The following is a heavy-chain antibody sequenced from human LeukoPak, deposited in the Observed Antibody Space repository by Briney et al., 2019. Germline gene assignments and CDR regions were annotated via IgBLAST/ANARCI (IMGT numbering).Heavy chain of an antibody. Sequence: GGSLRLSCAASGFTFSSCAMSWVRQAPGKGLEWASAISGSGGSTDYADSVKGRFTISRDNSKNTLYLQMNSLRAEDTAVYYCARGCSGGTCYYWGTYYFDSWGQGALVTVSS. CDR3: ARGCSGGTCYYWGTYYFDS. J-gene: IGHJ4*02. CDR2: ISGSGGST. D-gene: IGHD2-15*01. V-gene: IGHV3-23*01. CDR1: GFTFSSCA.